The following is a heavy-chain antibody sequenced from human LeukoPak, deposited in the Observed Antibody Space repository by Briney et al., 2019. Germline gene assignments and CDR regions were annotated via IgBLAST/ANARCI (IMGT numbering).Heavy chain of an antibody. J-gene: IGHJ4*02. CDR2: IYYSGST. V-gene: IGHV4-59*01. CDR3: ARATPPGYHDSSGYIDY. Sequence: SETLSLTCTVSGGSISSYYWSWIRQPPGKGLEWIGYIYYSGSTNYNPSLKSRVTISVDTSKNQFSLKLSSVTAADTAVYYCARATPPGYHDSSGYIDYWGQGTLVTVSS. D-gene: IGHD3-22*01. CDR1: GGSISSYY.